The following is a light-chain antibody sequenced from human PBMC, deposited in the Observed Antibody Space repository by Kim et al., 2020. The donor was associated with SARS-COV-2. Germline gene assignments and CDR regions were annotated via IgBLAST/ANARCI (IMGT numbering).Light chain of an antibody. CDR2: QDA. CDR3: QAWDSSTVV. V-gene: IGLV3-1*01. J-gene: IGLJ2*01. Sequence: VSQGQTASINCSGDKLGDRYTCGYQQKTGQSPALVIYQDAKRPSGIPERFSGSNSGNTATLTISGTQPMDEADYYCQAWDSSTVVFGGGTKLTVL. CDR1: KLGDRY.